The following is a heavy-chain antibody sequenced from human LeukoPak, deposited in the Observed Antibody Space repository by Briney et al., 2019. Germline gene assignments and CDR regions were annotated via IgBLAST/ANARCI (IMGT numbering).Heavy chain of an antibody. J-gene: IGHJ6*02. CDR2: ISGSGGST. CDR3: ARSPRSRGRPRYYYGMDV. D-gene: IGHD3-22*01. V-gene: IGHV3-23*01. Sequence: GGSLRLSCAASGFTFSSYAMSWVRQAPGKGLEWVSAISGSGGSTYYADSVKGRFTISRDYSKNTLYLQMNSLRAEDTAVYYCARSPRSRGRPRYYYGMDVWGQGTTVTVSS. CDR1: GFTFSSYA.